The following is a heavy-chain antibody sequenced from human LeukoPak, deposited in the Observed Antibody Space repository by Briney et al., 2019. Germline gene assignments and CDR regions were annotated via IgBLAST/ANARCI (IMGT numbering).Heavy chain of an antibody. CDR2: IDWDDDK. CDR1: GFSLSTSGMR. Sequence: SGPTLVNPTQTLTLTCTFSGFSLSTSGMRVSWIRQLPGKALEWLARIDWDDDKFYSTSLKTRLTISKDTSKNQVVLTMTNMDPVDTATYYCARMDPYDILTGYHLNFDYWGQGTLVTVSS. V-gene: IGHV2-70*04. D-gene: IGHD3-9*01. CDR3: ARMDPYDILTGYHLNFDY. J-gene: IGHJ4*02.